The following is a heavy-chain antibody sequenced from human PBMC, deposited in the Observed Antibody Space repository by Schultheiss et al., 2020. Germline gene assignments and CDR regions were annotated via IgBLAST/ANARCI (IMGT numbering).Heavy chain of an antibody. J-gene: IGHJ6*02. Sequence: GESLKISCAASGFTFSSYEMNWVRQAPGKGLEWVSYISSSGSTIYYADSVKGRFTISRDNAKNSLYLQMNSLRAEDTAVYYCARWGAIFGVVIYYYYGMDVWGQGTTVNVSS. CDR1: GFTFSSYE. CDR2: ISSSGSTI. D-gene: IGHD3-3*01. V-gene: IGHV3-48*03. CDR3: ARWGAIFGVVIYYYYGMDV.